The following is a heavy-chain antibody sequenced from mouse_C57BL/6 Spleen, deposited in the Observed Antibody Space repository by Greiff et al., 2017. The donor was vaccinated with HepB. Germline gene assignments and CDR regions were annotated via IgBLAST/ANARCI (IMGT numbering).Heavy chain of an antibody. CDR2: IGPGSGST. D-gene: IGHD2-4*01. J-gene: IGHJ4*01. CDR3: ARWGDYDLSYAMDY. Sequence: VQLQQSGAELVKPGASVKISCKASGYTFTDYYINWVKQRPGQGLEWIGKIGPGSGSTYYNEKFKGKATLTADKSSSTAYMQRSSLTSEDSAVYFCARWGDYDLSYAMDYWGQGTSVTVSS. CDR1: GYTFTDYY. V-gene: IGHV1-77*01.